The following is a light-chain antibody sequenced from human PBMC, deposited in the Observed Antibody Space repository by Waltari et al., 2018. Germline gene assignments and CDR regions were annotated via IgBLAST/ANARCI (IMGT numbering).Light chain of an antibody. V-gene: IGLV3-21*02. J-gene: IGLJ3*02. CDR1: NIERKS. CDR3: QVWDGGRVV. CDR2: DDS. Sequence: SYVLTQPPSESVAPGQEATTKRGGNNIERKSVHWYQQKPGQAPVLVVYDDSDRASGIPERFSGSKSGDTATLTISRVEAGDEADYSCQVWDGGRVVFGGGTKLTVL.